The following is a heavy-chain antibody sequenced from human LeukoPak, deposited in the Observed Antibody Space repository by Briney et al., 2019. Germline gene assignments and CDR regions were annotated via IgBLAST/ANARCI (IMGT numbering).Heavy chain of an antibody. CDR1: GGSLASYY. CDR2: IYYSGST. CDR3: ARFDSSGWSYWFDP. J-gene: IGHJ5*02. D-gene: IGHD6-13*01. Sequence: PSETLSLTCTVSGGSLASYYWSWVRQTPGKGLEWIGHIYYSGSTNYNPSLKSRVTISIDTSKNQFSLKLSSVTAADTAVYYCARFDSSGWSYWFDPWGQGTLVTVSS. V-gene: IGHV4-59*01.